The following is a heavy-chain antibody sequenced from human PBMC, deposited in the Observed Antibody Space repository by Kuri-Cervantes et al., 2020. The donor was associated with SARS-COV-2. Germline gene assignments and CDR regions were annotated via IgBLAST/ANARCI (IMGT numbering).Heavy chain of an antibody. D-gene: IGHD2-21*01. V-gene: IGHV3-33*08. CDR2: IWFGGTNK. CDR1: GLNFATYG. Sequence: GESLKISCAASGLNFATYGMHWVRQAPGKGLEWVALIWFGGTNKYYADSVKGRFTISRDNSRNTLYLQMNSLRAEDTAVYYCARVGVVIAIPDYWGQGTLVTVSS. CDR3: ARVGVVIAIPDY. J-gene: IGHJ4*02.